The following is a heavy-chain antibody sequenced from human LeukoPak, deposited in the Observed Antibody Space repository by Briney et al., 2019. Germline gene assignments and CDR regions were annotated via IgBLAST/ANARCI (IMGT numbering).Heavy chain of an antibody. V-gene: IGHV4-59*01. J-gene: IGHJ4*02. CDR1: GGSISSYY. CDR3: ARVRTGDYGLDY. CDR2: TYYSGST. Sequence: SETLSLTCTVSGGSISSYYWSWIRQPPGKGLEWIGYTYYSGSTNYNPSLKSRVTISVDTSKNQFSLKLSSVTAADTAVYYCARVRTGDYGLDYWGQGALVTVSS. D-gene: IGHD4-17*01.